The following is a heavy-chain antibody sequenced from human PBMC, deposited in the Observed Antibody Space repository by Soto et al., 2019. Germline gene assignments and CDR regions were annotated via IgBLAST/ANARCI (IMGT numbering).Heavy chain of an antibody. CDR2: INSDGSST. J-gene: IGHJ6*02. D-gene: IGHD3-16*01. Sequence: PGGYLRLSCAASGFTFSSYWMHWVRQAPGKGLVWVSRINSDGSSTSYADSVKGRFTISRDNAKNTLYLQMNSLRAEDTAVYYCARDGDYYYGMDVWGQGTTVTVSS. V-gene: IGHV3-74*01. CDR3: ARDGDYYYGMDV. CDR1: GFTFSSYW.